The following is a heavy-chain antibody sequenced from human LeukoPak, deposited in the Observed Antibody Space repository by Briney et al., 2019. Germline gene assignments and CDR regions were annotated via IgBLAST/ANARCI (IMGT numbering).Heavy chain of an antibody. V-gene: IGHV3-7*01. J-gene: IGHJ3*02. Sequence: GGSLRLSCVASGFTFSSRDWMTWVRQAPGKGLEWVANIKQDGSEKNYVDSVKGRFTISRDNAKNSLYLQMNSLRAEDTAVYYCARGVETYYYDSSGYYYVYKNAFDIWGQGTMVTVSS. CDR3: ARGVETYYYDSSGYYYVYKNAFDI. CDR1: GFTFSSRDW. CDR2: IKQDGSEK. D-gene: IGHD3-22*01.